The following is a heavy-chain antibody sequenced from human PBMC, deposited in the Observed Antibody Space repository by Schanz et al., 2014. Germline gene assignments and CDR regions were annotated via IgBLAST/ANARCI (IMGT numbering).Heavy chain of an antibody. D-gene: IGHD1-26*01. J-gene: IGHJ4*02. Sequence: QVPLVQSGAEVKKPGSSVKVSCKASGGTFSSYTISWVRQAPGQGPEWMGRIIPILGIGNDAQKFQGRVTITADISTSTAYMDLSSLRSDDTAVYYCARDRDQWDGNFCDFWGQGTLVTVSS. V-gene: IGHV1-69*08. CDR3: ARDRDQWDGNFCDF. CDR1: GGTFSSYT. CDR2: IIPILGIG.